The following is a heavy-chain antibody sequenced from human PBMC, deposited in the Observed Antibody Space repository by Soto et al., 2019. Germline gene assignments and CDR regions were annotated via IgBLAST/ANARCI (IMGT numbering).Heavy chain of an antibody. CDR2: IYYSGST. Sequence: SETLSHSDSVSDGTIRRVNWIVTRQPPGKRLEWIGYIYYSGSTNYNPSLKSRVTISVDTSKNQFSLKLSSVTAADTAVYYCARGFYDSRGYSSPFDNWGQGILVTVS. D-gene: IGHD3-22*01. CDR3: ARGFYDSRGYSSPFDN. V-gene: IGHV4-59*01. J-gene: IGHJ5*02. CDR1: DGTIRRVN.